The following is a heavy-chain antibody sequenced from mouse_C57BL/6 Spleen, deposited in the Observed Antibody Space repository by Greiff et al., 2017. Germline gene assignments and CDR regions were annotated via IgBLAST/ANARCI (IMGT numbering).Heavy chain of an antibody. Sequence: QVQLQQPGAELVKPGASVKLSCKASGYTFTSYWMHWVKQRPGRGLEWIGRLDPNSGDTKYNEKFKSKATLTVDKPSRTAYLQLSSLPAEVSAVDYCARNGGYYFDDWGQGTTLTVSS. V-gene: IGHV1-72*01. CDR3: ARNGGYYFDD. CDR2: LDPNSGDT. CDR1: GYTFTSYW. J-gene: IGHJ2*01.